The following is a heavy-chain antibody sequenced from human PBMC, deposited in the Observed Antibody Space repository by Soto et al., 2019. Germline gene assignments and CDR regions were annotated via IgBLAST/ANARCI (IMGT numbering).Heavy chain of an antibody. J-gene: IGHJ6*02. Sequence: PSETLSLTCTVSGGSISSYYWSWIRQPPGKGLEWIGYIYYSGSTNYNPSLKSRVTISVDTSKNQFSLKLSSVTAADTAVYYCARDSSGSGIKYYYYGMDVWGQGTTVTVSS. CDR2: IYYSGST. D-gene: IGHD6-19*01. CDR1: GGSISSYY. CDR3: ARDSSGSGIKYYYYGMDV. V-gene: IGHV4-59*01.